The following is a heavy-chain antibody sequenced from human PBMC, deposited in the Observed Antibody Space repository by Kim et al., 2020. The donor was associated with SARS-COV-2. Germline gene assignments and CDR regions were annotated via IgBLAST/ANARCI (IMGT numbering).Heavy chain of an antibody. D-gene: IGHD3-22*01. Sequence: GGSLRLSCAASGFTFNIYEMNWVRQAPGKGLEWISYISTSGGTKYYADSVKGRLTISRDNAKNSLYLQMNRLRAEDTALYYCARVGSNGYYSDYWGQGTLVTVSS. CDR1: GFTFNIYE. CDR3: ARVGSNGYYSDY. V-gene: IGHV3-48*03. CDR2: ISTSGGTK. J-gene: IGHJ4*02.